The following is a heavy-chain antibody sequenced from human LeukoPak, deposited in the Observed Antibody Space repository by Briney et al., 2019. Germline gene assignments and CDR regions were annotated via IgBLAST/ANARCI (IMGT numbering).Heavy chain of an antibody. Sequence: ASVRVSCKAPGYTFTGYYMHWVRQAPGQGLEWMGWINPNSGGTNYAQKFQGRVTMTRDTSISTAYMELSRLRSDDTAVYYCARDRGAEYSSAFDYWGQGTLVTVSS. D-gene: IGHD6-6*01. V-gene: IGHV1-2*02. CDR2: INPNSGGT. CDR3: ARDRGAEYSSAFDY. CDR1: GYTFTGYY. J-gene: IGHJ4*02.